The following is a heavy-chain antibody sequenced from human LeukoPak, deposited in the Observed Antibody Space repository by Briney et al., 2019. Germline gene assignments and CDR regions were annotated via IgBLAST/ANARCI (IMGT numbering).Heavy chain of an antibody. V-gene: IGHV4-39*01. CDR3: ARASSSPWYYFNY. J-gene: IGHJ4*02. D-gene: IGHD6-6*01. CDR1: GGSISSSSYY. Sequence: SETLSLTCTVSGGSISSSSYYWGWIRQPPGKGLEWIGSIYYSGSTYYNPSLKSRVTISVDTSKNQFSLKLSSVTAAETAVYYCARASSSPWYYFNYWGQGTLVTVSS. CDR2: IYYSGST.